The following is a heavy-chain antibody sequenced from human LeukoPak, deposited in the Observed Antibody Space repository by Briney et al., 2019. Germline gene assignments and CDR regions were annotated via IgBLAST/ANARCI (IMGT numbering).Heavy chain of an antibody. CDR3: TRRAWDLGNDAFDI. Sequence: SETLSLTCTVSGGSISGRSYYWSWIRQPPGGGLEWIGSLYYTGTTYYNPSLKSRVSISVDTSKIHFSVRLTSVTAADTAIYYCTRRAWDLGNDAFDIWGQGTMVTVPS. CDR1: GGSISGRSYY. V-gene: IGHV4-39*02. J-gene: IGHJ3*02. CDR2: LYYTGTT. D-gene: IGHD1-26*01.